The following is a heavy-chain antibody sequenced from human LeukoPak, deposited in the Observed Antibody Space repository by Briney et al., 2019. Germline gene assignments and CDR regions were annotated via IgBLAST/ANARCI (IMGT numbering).Heavy chain of an antibody. V-gene: IGHV4-38-2*02. J-gene: IGHJ6*03. CDR2: IYHSGST. Sequence: SETLSLTCTVPGYSISSGYYWGWIRQPPGKGLEWIGSIYHSGSTYYNPSLKSRVTISVDTSKNQVSLKLSSVTAADTAVYYCARLRRYFDWSKRYCYYYMDVWGKGTTVTISS. CDR3: ARLRRYFDWSKRYCYYYMDV. D-gene: IGHD3-9*01. CDR1: GYSISSGYY.